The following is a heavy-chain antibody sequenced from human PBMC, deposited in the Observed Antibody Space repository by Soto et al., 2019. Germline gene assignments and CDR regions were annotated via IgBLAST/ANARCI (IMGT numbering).Heavy chain of an antibody. Sequence: GGSLRLSCAASGFTFSSYGMHWVRQAPGKGLEWVAVIWYDGSNKYYADSVKGRFTISRDNSKNTLYLQMNSLRAEDTAVYYCAREGDSSSWYGTDYYYGMDVWGQGTTVTVSS. CDR1: GFTFSSYG. CDR3: AREGDSSSWYGTDYYYGMDV. J-gene: IGHJ6*02. CDR2: IWYDGSNK. V-gene: IGHV3-33*01. D-gene: IGHD6-13*01.